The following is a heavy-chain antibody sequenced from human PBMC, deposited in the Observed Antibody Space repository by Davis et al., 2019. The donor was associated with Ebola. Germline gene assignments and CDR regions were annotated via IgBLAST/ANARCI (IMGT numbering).Heavy chain of an antibody. D-gene: IGHD6-19*01. Sequence: PSETLSLTCTVSGGSISSYYWSWIRQPPGKGLEWIGYIYYSGSTNYNPSLKSRVTISVDTSKNQFSLKLSSVTAADTAVYYCARGQYSSGWFPYYFDYWGQGTLVTVSS. J-gene: IGHJ4*02. CDR1: GGSISSYY. V-gene: IGHV4-59*01. CDR2: IYYSGST. CDR3: ARGQYSSGWFPYYFDY.